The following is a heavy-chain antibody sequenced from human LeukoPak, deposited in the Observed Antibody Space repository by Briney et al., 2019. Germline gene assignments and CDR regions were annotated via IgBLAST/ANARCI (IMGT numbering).Heavy chain of an antibody. Sequence: PGGSLRLSCAASGFTFSTYSMNWVRQAPGKGLEWVSHISSSTSTIYYADSVKGRFTISRDNAKNSLYLQMNSLRAEDTAVYYCARVLPDDYINRSDRWGQGTLVSVSS. V-gene: IGHV3-48*01. CDR2: ISSSTSTI. J-gene: IGHJ5*02. D-gene: IGHD5-24*01. CDR1: GFTFSTYS. CDR3: ARVLPDDYINRSDR.